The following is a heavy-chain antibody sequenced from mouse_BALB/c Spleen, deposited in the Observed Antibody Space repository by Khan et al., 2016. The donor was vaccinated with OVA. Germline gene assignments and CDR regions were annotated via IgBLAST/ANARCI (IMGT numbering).Heavy chain of an antibody. Sequence: VQLQQSGPGLVKPSQSLSLTCSVTGYSITSGYYWNWIRQFPGNKLEWMGYISYDGSNNYNPSLKNRISITRDTSKNQFFLKLNSVTTEDTATYYCARDYYGRGYFDVWGAGTTVTVSS. D-gene: IGHD1-1*01. CDR2: ISYDGSN. J-gene: IGHJ1*01. V-gene: IGHV3-6*02. CDR3: ARDYYGRGYFDV. CDR1: GYSITSGYY.